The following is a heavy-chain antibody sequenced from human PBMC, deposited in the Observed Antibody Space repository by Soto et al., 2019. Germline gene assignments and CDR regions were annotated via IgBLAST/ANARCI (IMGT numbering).Heavy chain of an antibody. D-gene: IGHD3-22*01. CDR1: GFTFSTYA. CDR3: ARRRAGSGYYFDH. V-gene: IGHV3-30-3*01. Sequence: QVQLVESGGGVVQPGGSLRLSCVASGFTFSTYAIHWVRQAPGKGLEWVALVSVDGSLEYYADSVKGRSTVSRDNSKSTLYFQMNSLRPEDTAFDYCARRRAGSGYYFDHWGQGTLVTVSS. J-gene: IGHJ4*02. CDR2: VSVDGSLE.